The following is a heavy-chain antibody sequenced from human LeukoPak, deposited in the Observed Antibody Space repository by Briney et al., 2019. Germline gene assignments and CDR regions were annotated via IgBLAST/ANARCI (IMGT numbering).Heavy chain of an antibody. CDR2: ISGSGNST. D-gene: IGHD2-21*01. CDR3: ANPHHIYCGNTNCYDF. J-gene: IGHJ4*02. CDR1: GFTFSNYA. V-gene: IGHV3-23*01. Sequence: PGGSLRLSCAASGFTFSNYAMSWVRRAPGKGLEWVSAISGSGNSTYYADSVKGRFTVSRDNSKNTLYLQMNSLRAEDTAVYYCANPHHIYCGNTNCYDFWGQGTLVSVSP.